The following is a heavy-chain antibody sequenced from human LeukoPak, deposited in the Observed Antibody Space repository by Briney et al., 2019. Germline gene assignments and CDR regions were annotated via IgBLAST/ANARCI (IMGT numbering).Heavy chain of an antibody. Sequence: PGGSLTLSCAASGFTLNNYAMSWVRQAPGKGLEWVSIINNSGGSTYYADSVKGRFTISRDLSKNTLYLQMNSLRAEDTALYYCARKYSGTNPFDYWGQGTLVTVSS. CDR3: ARKYSGTNPFDY. CDR2: INNSGGST. V-gene: IGHV3-23*01. D-gene: IGHD1-26*01. J-gene: IGHJ4*02. CDR1: GFTLNNYA.